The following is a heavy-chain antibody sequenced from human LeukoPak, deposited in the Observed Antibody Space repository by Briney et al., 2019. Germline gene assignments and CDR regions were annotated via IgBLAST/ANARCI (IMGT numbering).Heavy chain of an antibody. Sequence: PGGSLRLSCAASGFTFSSYWMSWVRQAPGKGLEWVANIKQDGSENYYVDSVKGRFTISRDNAKNSLYLQMNSLRPEDTALYHCAKEVDCPSDCLFFHSWGQGTLVTVSS. J-gene: IGHJ4*02. CDR2: IKQDGSEN. CDR1: GFTFSSYW. D-gene: IGHD2-21*02. V-gene: IGHV3-7*03. CDR3: AKEVDCPSDCLFFHS.